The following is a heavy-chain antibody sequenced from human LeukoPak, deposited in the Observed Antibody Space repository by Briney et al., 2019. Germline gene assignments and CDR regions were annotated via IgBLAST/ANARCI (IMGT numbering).Heavy chain of an antibody. CDR1: GGTFSSYA. CDR2: IIPIFGTA. J-gene: IGHJ4*02. CDR3: ARDLSLTGNEKVFDY. Sequence: GASVEVSCKASGGTFSSYAISWVRQAPGQGLEWMGGIIPIFGTANYAQKFQGRVTITADESTSTAYMELGSLRSEDTAVYYCARDLSLTGNEKVFDYWGQGTLVTVSS. D-gene: IGHD3-9*01. V-gene: IGHV1-69*13.